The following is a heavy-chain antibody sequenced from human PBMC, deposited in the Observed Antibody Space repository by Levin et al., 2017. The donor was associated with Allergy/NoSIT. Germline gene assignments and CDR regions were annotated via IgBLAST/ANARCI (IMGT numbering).Heavy chain of an antibody. CDR2: ISGSGGST. J-gene: IGHJ4*02. V-gene: IGHV3-23*01. CDR3: AKVSWQLVFDY. D-gene: IGHD6-6*01. CDR1: GFTFSSYA. Sequence: GESLKISCAASGFTFSSYAMSWVRQAPGKGLEWVSAISGSGGSTYYADSVKGRFTISRDNSKNTLYLQMNSLRAEDTAVYYCAKVSWQLVFDYWGQGTLVTVSS.